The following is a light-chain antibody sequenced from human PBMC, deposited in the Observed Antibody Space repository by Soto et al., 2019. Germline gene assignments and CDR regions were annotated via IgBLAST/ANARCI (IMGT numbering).Light chain of an antibody. CDR2: AAS. CDR3: QQANSFPIT. J-gene: IGKJ5*01. Sequence: DIQMTQSPSSVSASVGDRVTITCRASQRISSWLAWFQQKPGKAPKLLIYAASSLQSGVPSRFSGSGSGTDFTITISSLQPEDFATYYCQQANSFPITFGQGTRLEIK. CDR1: QRISSW. V-gene: IGKV1-12*01.